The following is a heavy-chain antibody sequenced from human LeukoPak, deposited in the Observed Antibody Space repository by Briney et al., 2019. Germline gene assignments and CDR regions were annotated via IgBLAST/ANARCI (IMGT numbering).Heavy chain of an antibody. J-gene: IGHJ6*04. CDR3: AELGITMIGGV. V-gene: IGHV3-23*01. CDR2: ISGSGGST. D-gene: IGHD3-10*02. CDR1: GFTFSSDA. Sequence: GGSLRLSCAASGFTFSSDAMSWVRQAPGKGLEWVSAISGSGGSTYYADSVKGRFTISRDNSKNTLYLQMNSLRAEDTAVYCCAELGITMIGGVWGKGTTVTISS.